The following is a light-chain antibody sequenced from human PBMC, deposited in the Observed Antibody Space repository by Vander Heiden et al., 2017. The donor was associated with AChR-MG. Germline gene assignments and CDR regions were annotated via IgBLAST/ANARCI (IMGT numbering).Light chain of an antibody. CDR2: DNN. Sequence: QSVLTQPPSVSAAAGQRVTIACAGSSSNIGIHYASWYHNTPGTAPKLLIDDNNKRPSGIPDRFSGSKSGTSATLGITGLQTGDEADYYCAAWDSGLSAVVFGTGTKVSVL. CDR1: SSNIGIHY. V-gene: IGLV1-51*01. CDR3: AAWDSGLSAVV. J-gene: IGLJ1*01.